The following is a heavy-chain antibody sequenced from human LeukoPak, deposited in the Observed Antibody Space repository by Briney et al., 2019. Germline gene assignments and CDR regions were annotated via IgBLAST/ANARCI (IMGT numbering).Heavy chain of an antibody. J-gene: IGHJ4*02. V-gene: IGHV1-18*01. Sequence: GASVKVSCKASVYTFTSYGISWVRQAPGQGLEWMGWISAYNGNTNYAQKLQGRVTMTTDTSTSAAYMELRSLRSDDTAVYYCARDLASTYYDFWSGSSYFDYWGQGTLVTVSS. CDR1: VYTFTSYG. CDR2: ISAYNGNT. D-gene: IGHD3-3*01. CDR3: ARDLASTYYDFWSGSSYFDY.